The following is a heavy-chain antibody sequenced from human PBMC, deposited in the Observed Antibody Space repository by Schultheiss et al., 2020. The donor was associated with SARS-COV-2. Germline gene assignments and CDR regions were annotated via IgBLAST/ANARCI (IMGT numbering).Heavy chain of an antibody. CDR2: IYYSGST. CDR3: ARITMIVVVFDY. CDR1: GGSISSYY. V-gene: IGHV4-59*08. Sequence: SETLSLTCTVSGGSISSYYWSWIRQPPGKGLEWIGYIYYSGSTNYNPSLKSRVTISVDTSKNQFSLKLSSVTAADTAVYYCARITMIVVVFDYWGQGTLVTVSS. J-gene: IGHJ4*02. D-gene: IGHD3-22*01.